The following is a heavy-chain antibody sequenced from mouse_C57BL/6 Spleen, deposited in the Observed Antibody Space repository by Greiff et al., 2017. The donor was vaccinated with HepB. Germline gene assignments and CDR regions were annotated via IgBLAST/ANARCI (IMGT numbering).Heavy chain of an antibody. CDR2: IDPSDSYT. Sequence: QVQLQQPGAELVMPGASVKLSCKASGYTFTSYWMHWVKQRPGQGLEWFGEIDPSDSYTNYNQKFKGKSTLPVDKSSSTAYMQLSSLTSEDSAVYYCAAYYSNFFDYWGQGTTLTVSS. CDR1: GYTFTSYW. CDR3: AAYYSNFFDY. V-gene: IGHV1-69*01. D-gene: IGHD2-5*01. J-gene: IGHJ2*01.